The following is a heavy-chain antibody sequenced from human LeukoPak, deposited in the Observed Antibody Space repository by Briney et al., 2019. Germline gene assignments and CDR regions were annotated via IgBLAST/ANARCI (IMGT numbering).Heavy chain of an antibody. CDR3: ARVAAIYYMDV. CDR1: GGSISSYY. J-gene: IGHJ6*03. V-gene: IGHV4-59*12. CDR2: LDHSGST. D-gene: IGHD2-15*01. Sequence: PSETLSVTCTVSGGSISSYYWTWIRQLPGKGLEWIGYLDHSGSTKYNPSLKSRVTISVDTSKNQFSLKLSSVTAADTAVYYCARVAAIYYMDVWGKGTTVTVSS.